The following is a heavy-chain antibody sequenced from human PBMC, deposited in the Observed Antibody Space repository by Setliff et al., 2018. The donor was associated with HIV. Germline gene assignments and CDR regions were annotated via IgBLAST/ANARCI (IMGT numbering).Heavy chain of an antibody. V-gene: IGHV4-59*11. CDR3: ARVFLRSGRVSFAFDI. J-gene: IGHJ3*02. CDR2: TYYSGST. CDR1: GGSISSHY. D-gene: IGHD3-3*01. Sequence: PSETLSLTCTVSGGSISSHYWSWIRQPPGKGLEWIGSTYYSGSTNYNPSLKSRVTISVDTSKNQFSLKLSSVTAADTDVYYCARVFLRSGRVSFAFDIWGQGTMVTVSS.